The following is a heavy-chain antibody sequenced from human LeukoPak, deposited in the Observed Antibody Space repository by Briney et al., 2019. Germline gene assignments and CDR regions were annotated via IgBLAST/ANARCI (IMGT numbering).Heavy chain of an antibody. J-gene: IGHJ3*02. CDR2: IYSGGKT. V-gene: IGHV3-53*01. Sequence: PGGSLRLSCAASGFTVSPTYMSWVRQAPGKGLEWVSVIYSGGKTYYADAVKGRFTISRDSSKSTLYLQMNSLRAEDTAVYYCAWHQLLRVAFDIWGQGTMVTVSS. CDR1: GFTVSPTY. D-gene: IGHD1-26*01. CDR3: AWHQLLRVAFDI.